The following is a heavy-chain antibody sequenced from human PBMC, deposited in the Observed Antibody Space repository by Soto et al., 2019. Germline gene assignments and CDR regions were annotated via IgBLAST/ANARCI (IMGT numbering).Heavy chain of an antibody. D-gene: IGHD6-13*01. CDR1: GGTFSSYT. J-gene: IGHJ6*03. CDR3: ARAGGQQLVLDPYYYYYMDV. CDR2: IIPILGIA. V-gene: IGHV1-69*02. Sequence: ASVKVSCKASGGTFSSYTISWVRQAPGQGLEWMGRIIPILGIANYAQKFQGRVTITADKSTSTAYMELSSLRSEDTAVYYCARAGGQQLVLDPYYYYYMDVWGKGTTVTVSS.